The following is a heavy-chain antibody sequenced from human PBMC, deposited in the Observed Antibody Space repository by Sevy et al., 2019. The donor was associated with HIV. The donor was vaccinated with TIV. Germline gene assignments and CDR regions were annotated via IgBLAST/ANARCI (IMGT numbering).Heavy chain of an antibody. V-gene: IGHV3-33*01. J-gene: IGHJ3*02. CDR2: IWYDGSNK. CDR1: GFTFSSYG. CDR3: ARGYGDYRIDAFDI. Sequence: GESLKISCAASGFTFSSYGMHWVRQAPGKGLEWVAVIWYDGSNKYYAVSVKGRFTISRDNSKNTLYLQMNSLRAEDTAVYYCARGYGDYRIDAFDIWGQGTMVTVSS. D-gene: IGHD4-17*01.